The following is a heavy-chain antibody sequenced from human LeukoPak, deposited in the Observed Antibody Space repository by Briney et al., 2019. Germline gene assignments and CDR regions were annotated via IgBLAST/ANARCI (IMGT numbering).Heavy chain of an antibody. CDR3: ARDGRGSWYAHKYFDY. CDR1: GFTFSSYW. J-gene: IGHJ4*02. V-gene: IGHV3-7*01. Sequence: GGSLRLSCAASGFTFSSYWMSWVRQAPGKGLEWVANIKQDGSEKYYVDSVKGRFTISRDNAKNSLYLQMNSLRAEDTAVYYCARDGRGSWYAHKYFDYWGQGTLVTVSS. CDR2: IKQDGSEK. D-gene: IGHD6-13*01.